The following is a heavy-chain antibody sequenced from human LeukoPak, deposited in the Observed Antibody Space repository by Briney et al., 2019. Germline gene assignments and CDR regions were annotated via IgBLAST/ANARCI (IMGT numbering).Heavy chain of an antibody. CDR2: IWYDGSNK. CDR1: GFTFSRYG. J-gene: IGHJ3*02. D-gene: IGHD3-22*01. Sequence: GGSPRLSCVASGFTFSRYGMHWVRQAPGKGLEWVAIIWYDGSNKYYADSVKGRFTISRDTSKNTLYMQMDSLRAEDTAVYHCASGDTTGYSGDAFNIWGQGTMVTVSS. V-gene: IGHV3-33*03. CDR3: ASGDTTGYSGDAFNI.